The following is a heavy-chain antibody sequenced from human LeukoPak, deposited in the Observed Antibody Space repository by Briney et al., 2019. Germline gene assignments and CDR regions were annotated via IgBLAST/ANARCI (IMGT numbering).Heavy chain of an antibody. Sequence: SETLSLTCTVSGGSISSYYWSWIRQPAGKGLEWIGRIYTSGSTNYNPSLKSRVTMSVDTSKNQFSLKLSSVTAADTAVYYCARHDYDILTGYGFFDYWGQGTLVTVSS. CDR1: GGSISSYY. CDR3: ARHDYDILTGYGFFDY. CDR2: IYTSGST. J-gene: IGHJ4*02. D-gene: IGHD3-9*01. V-gene: IGHV4-4*07.